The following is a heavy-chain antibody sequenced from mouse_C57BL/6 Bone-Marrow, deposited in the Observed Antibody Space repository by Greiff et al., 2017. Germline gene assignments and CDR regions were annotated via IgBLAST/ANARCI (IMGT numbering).Heavy chain of an antibody. J-gene: IGHJ2*01. CDR2: IHPNSGST. D-gene: IGHD1-1*01. V-gene: IGHV1-64*01. CDR3: ASYTGSIYFDY. CDR1: GYTFTSYW. Sequence: QVQLQQPGAELVKPGASVKLSCKASGYTFTSYWMHWVKQRPGQGLEWIGMIHPNSGSTNYNEKFKSKATLTVDKSSSTAYMQLSSLTSEDSAVYYCASYTGSIYFDYWGQGTTLTVSS.